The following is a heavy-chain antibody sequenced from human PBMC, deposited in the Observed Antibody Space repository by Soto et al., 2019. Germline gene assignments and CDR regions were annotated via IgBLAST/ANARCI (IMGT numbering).Heavy chain of an antibody. CDR2: IYYSGST. Sequence: QVQLQESGPGLVKPSETLSLTCTVSGGSVSSGSYYWSWIRQPPGKGLEWIGYIYYSGSTNYNPPLKSRVTISVDTSKNQCSLKLSSVTAADTAVYYCARDHERGGPVYYFDYWGQGTLVTVSS. CDR3: ARDHERGGPVYYFDY. J-gene: IGHJ4*02. CDR1: GGSVSSGSYY. D-gene: IGHD1-1*01. V-gene: IGHV4-61*01.